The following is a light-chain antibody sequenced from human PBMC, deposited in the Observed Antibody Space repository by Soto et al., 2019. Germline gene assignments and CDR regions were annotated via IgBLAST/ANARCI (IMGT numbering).Light chain of an antibody. CDR2: GAS. CDR1: QFVSSTY. V-gene: IGKV3-20*01. CDR3: QQYGISPFT. Sequence: EVVLRQSPGTLSLSPGARVTLSCRASQFVSSTYLAWYQQRPGQAPRLLIYGASSRATGIPDRFSGGGSETDFTLTISRLESEDSAVYYCQQYGISPFTFGGGTKVDIK. J-gene: IGKJ4*01.